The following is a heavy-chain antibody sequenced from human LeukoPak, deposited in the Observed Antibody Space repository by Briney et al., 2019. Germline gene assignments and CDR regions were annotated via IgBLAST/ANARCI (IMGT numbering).Heavy chain of an antibody. CDR2: IIPIFGTA. Sequence: SVKVSCKASGGTFSSYAISWVRQAPGQGLEWMGGIIPIFGTANYAQKFQGRVTITADESTSTAYMELSSLISEDTAVYYCASGYYEETKKIYYFDYWGQGTLVTVSS. J-gene: IGHJ4*02. CDR3: ASGYYEETKKIYYFDY. V-gene: IGHV1-69*01. D-gene: IGHD3-22*01. CDR1: GGTFSSYA.